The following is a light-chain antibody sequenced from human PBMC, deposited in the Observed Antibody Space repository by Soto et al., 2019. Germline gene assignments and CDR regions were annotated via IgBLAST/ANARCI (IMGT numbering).Light chain of an antibody. V-gene: IGLV1-47*01. CDR1: SSNIGINY. CDR3: SSWDDSLIGVV. J-gene: IGLJ1*01. Sequence: QAVVTQPPSASGTPGQRVTISCSGSSSNIGINYVYWYQQLPGAAPKLLIYRNNQRPSGVPDRFSGSKAGSSASLAISGLRSEDEGDYYCSSWDDSLIGVVFGAGTKVTVL. CDR2: RNN.